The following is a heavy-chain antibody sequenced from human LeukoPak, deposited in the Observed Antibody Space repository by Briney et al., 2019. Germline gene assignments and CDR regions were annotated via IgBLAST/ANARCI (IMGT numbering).Heavy chain of an antibody. Sequence: SETLSLTCTVSGGSISSYYWSWIRQPPGKGLEWIGYIYYSGSTNYNPSLKSRVTISVDTSKNQFSLKLSSVTAADTAVYYCARNFCSSTSCYRALDIWGQGTMVTVSS. J-gene: IGHJ3*02. V-gene: IGHV4-59*01. CDR1: GGSISSYY. CDR2: IYYSGST. D-gene: IGHD2-2*01. CDR3: ARNFCSSTSCYRALDI.